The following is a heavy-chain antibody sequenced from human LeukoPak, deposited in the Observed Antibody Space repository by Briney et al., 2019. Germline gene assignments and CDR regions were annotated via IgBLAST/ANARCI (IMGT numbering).Heavy chain of an antibody. D-gene: IGHD2-15*01. CDR1: GFPFERYG. J-gene: IGHJ4*02. CDR2: ASTDRVSQ. CDR3: AAFIATKLDN. Sequence: PGGSLRLSCVFPGFPFERYGMHWVRQAPGKGLEWLAVASTDRVSQTYADSVKGRFIISRDTSRNTLNLQMNSLTPEDTAVYYCAAFIATKLDNWGQGILVSVSS. V-gene: IGHV3-30*03.